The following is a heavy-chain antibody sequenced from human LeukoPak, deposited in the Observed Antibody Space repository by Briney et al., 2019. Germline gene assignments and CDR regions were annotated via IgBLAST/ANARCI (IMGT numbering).Heavy chain of an antibody. V-gene: IGHV3-43*02. CDR2: ISGDGGST. Sequence: SGGSLRLSCAASGVTFDDYAMHWVRQAPGKGLEWVSLISGDGGSTYYADSVKGRFTISRDNSKNSLYLQMNSLRTEDTALYYCAKAGVAAAGTLDFDYWGQGTLVTVSS. CDR1: GVTFDDYA. D-gene: IGHD6-13*01. CDR3: AKAGVAAAGTLDFDY. J-gene: IGHJ4*02.